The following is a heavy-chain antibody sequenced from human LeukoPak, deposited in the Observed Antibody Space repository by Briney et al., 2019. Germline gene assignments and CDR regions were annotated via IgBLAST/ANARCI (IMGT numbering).Heavy chain of an antibody. CDR2: INHSGST. CDR3: ARHFFSGSYYPRPVFRY. Sequence: PSETLSLTCAVYGGSFSGYYWSWIRQPPGKGLEWIGEINHSGSTNYNPSLKSRVTISVDTSKNQFSLKLSSVTAADTAVYYCARHFFSGSYYPRPVFRYWGQGTLVTVSS. D-gene: IGHD1-26*01. V-gene: IGHV4-34*01. CDR1: GGSFSGYY. J-gene: IGHJ4*02.